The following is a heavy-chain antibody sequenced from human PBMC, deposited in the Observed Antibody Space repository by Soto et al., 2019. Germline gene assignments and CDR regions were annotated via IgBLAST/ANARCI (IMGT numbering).Heavy chain of an antibody. D-gene: IGHD6-13*01. CDR1: GFTFSNYG. CDR2: ISYDGSNK. V-gene: IGHV3-30*18. J-gene: IGHJ6*02. Sequence: GGSPRLSCAASGFTFSNYGMHWVRQAPGKGLEWVAVISYDGSNKYYADSVKGRFTISRDNSKNTLYLQMNSLRAEDTAVYYCAKDRGNPHSTSWYDYYYGMDVWGQGTTVTVSS. CDR3: AKDRGNPHSTSWYDYYYGMDV.